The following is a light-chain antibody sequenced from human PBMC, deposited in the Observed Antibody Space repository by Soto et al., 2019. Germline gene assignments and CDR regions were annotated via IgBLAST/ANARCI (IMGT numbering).Light chain of an antibody. CDR1: RGIDTY. V-gene: IGKV3-11*01. CDR3: QQRSSWPLT. Sequence: EIVLTQSPATLSLSPGERATLSCRASRGIDTYLAWYQQKRGQAPRLLIYDASNRTTGIPARFSGGGSGTDFTLSIRSLETDDFAVYYCQQRSSWPLTFGGGTKVEIK. J-gene: IGKJ4*01. CDR2: DAS.